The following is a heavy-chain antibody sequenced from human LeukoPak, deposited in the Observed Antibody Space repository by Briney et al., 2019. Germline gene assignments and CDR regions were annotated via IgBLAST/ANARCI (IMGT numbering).Heavy chain of an antibody. CDR1: GFTFSSYA. Sequence: GGSLRLSCAASGFTFSSYAMSCVRQAPGKGLEWVSGTSGGGGSTYYAGSVKGRFTISRDNSKKTLSLQMNSLRVEDTAVYYCAKNGGSQCYSHLDSWGQGTLVTVSS. CDR2: TSGGGGST. J-gene: IGHJ4*02. V-gene: IGHV3-23*01. D-gene: IGHD2-15*01. CDR3: AKNGGSQCYSHLDS.